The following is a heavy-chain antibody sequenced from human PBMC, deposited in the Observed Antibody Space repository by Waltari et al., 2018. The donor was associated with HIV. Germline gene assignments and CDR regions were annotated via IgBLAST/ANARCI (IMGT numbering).Heavy chain of an antibody. D-gene: IGHD3-10*01. J-gene: IGHJ5*02. CDR2: IKQDGSEK. V-gene: IGHV3-7*01. Sequence: EVQLVDPGGGLVQPGGSLSLSLAASGFTFSSYWMSWVRQAQGKGLEWVANIKQDGSEKYYVDSVKGRFTISRDNAKNSLYLQMNSLRAEDTAVYYCAGGGVLLWFGDLNWFDPWGQGTLVTVSS. CDR1: GFTFSSYW. CDR3: AGGGVLLWFGDLNWFDP.